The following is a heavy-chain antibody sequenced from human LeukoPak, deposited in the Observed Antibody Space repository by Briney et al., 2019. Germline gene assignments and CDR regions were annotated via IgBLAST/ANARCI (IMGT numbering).Heavy chain of an antibody. CDR1: GYTFTSYG. D-gene: IGHD3-3*01. J-gene: IGHJ5*02. CDR3: ARRSYDFWSGDYNWFDP. V-gene: IGHV1-18*01. Sequence: ASVKVSCKASGYTFTSYGISWVRQAPGQGLEWMGWISAYNGNTNYAQKLQGRVTMTTDTSPSTAYMELRSLRSDDTAVYYCARRSYDFWSGDYNWFDPWGQGTLVTVSS. CDR2: ISAYNGNT.